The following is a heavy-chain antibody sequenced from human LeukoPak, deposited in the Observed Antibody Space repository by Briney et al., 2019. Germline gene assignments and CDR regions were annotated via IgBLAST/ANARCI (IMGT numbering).Heavy chain of an antibody. CDR1: GFTFSSYW. CDR2: INSDASST. J-gene: IGHJ6*02. V-gene: IGHV3-74*01. D-gene: IGHD3-16*01. Sequence: SGGSLRLSCVASGFTFSSYWMHWVRQAPGKGLVWVSRINSDASSTSYAEHVKGRFTISRDNSKNSLYLQMNSLRTEDTALYYCAKDMSEGPDYYYGMDVWGQGTTVTVSS. CDR3: AKDMSEGPDYYYGMDV.